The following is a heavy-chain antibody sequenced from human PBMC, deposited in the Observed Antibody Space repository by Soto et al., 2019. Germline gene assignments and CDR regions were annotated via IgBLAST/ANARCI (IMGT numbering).Heavy chain of an antibody. J-gene: IGHJ6*03. CDR3: ARDGKQLAVNSYYYMDV. Sequence: TVGSLRLSCAASGFTFSSYGMHWVRQAPGKGLEWVAVIWYDGSNKYYADSVKGRFTISRDNSKNTLYLQMNSLRAEDTAVYYCARDGKQLAVNSYYYMDVWGKGTTVTVSS. D-gene: IGHD6-6*01. CDR1: GFTFSSYG. V-gene: IGHV3-33*01. CDR2: IWYDGSNK.